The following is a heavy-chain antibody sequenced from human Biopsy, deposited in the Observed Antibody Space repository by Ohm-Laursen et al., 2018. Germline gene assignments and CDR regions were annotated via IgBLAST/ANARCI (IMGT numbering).Heavy chain of an antibody. CDR1: GGSFTGYY. CDR2: INHNGST. D-gene: IGHD3-22*01. Sequence: SDTLSLTWAVYGGSFTGYYWSWIRQPPGKGLEWIGEINHNGSTNYSPSLKSRVTISLDTSKNQLSLKLSSVTAADTAVYYCAGESDSSGYYYRDYWGQGTLVTVSS. V-gene: IGHV4-34*01. CDR3: AGESDSSGYYYRDY. J-gene: IGHJ4*02.